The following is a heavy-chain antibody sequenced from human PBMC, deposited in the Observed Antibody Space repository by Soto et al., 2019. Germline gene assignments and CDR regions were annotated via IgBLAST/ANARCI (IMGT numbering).Heavy chain of an antibody. V-gene: IGHV3-33*01. CDR1: GFTFSSYG. D-gene: IGHD6-6*01. J-gene: IGHJ5*02. CDR3: ARDPYSSSSLGWFDP. Sequence: QVQLVESGGGVVQPGRSLRLSCAASGFTFSSYGMHWVRQAPGKGLEWVAVIWYDGSNKYYADSVKGRFTISRDNSKNTLYLQMSSLRAEDTAVYYCARDPYSSSSLGWFDPWGQGTLVTVSS. CDR2: IWYDGSNK.